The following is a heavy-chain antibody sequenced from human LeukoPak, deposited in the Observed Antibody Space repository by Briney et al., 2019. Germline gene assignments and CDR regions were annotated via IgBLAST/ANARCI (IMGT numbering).Heavy chain of an antibody. CDR2: RRYDGSNK. Sequence: GGSLRLSCAASGFTFSSYGMHWVRQAPGKGLEWVAFRRYDGSNKYYADSVKGRFTISRDNTKNTLYLQMNSLRAEDTAVYYCAGGRFNYDNSGYSSFYHWGQGTLVTVSS. J-gene: IGHJ4*02. V-gene: IGHV3-30*02. CDR1: GFTFSSYG. CDR3: AGGRFNYDNSGYSSFYH. D-gene: IGHD3-22*01.